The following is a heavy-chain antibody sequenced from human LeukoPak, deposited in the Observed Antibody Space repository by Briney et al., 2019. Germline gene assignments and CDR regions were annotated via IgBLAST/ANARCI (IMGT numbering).Heavy chain of an antibody. CDR2: VRDDGREK. D-gene: IGHD3-3*01. CDR1: GFTFSRLW. V-gene: IGHV3-7*01. CDR3: ARDRRNGDFWSGGDL. Sequence: GGSLTLSCAASGFTFSRLWMTWVRQTPGRGLEWVASVRDDGREKSYADSVKGRFTISRDNGKNSLYLQMNSLRAEDTALYYCARDRRNGDFWSGGDLWGQGTLVTVSS. J-gene: IGHJ4*02.